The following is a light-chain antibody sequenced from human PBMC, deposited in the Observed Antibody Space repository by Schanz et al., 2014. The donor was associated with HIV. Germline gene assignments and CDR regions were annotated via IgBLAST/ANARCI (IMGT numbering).Light chain of an antibody. V-gene: IGKV3-15*01. CDR2: DAA. J-gene: IGKJ5*01. CDR3: QQYNLWPVT. CDR1: QSVSSSY. Sequence: EIVLTQSPGTLSLSPGERATLSCRASQSVSSSYFAWYQQKPGQAPTLLIYDAATRATGIPARFSGSRSGTYFTLTINGLQSEDFAVYFCQQYNLWPVTFGQGTRLEIK.